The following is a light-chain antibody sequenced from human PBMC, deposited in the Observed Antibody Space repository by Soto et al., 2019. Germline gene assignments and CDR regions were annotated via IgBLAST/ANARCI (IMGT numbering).Light chain of an antibody. CDR3: QQYDRWPVT. Sequence: DIQMTQSPSTLSASVGDRVTITCRASQTIKNYLAWYQQKPGKAPNLLIYTASSLKSGVPSRFSGSGSGTEFTLTISGLQPDDFAVYYCQQYDRWPVTFGGGTKVDIK. J-gene: IGKJ4*01. CDR1: QTIKNY. V-gene: IGKV1-5*03. CDR2: TAS.